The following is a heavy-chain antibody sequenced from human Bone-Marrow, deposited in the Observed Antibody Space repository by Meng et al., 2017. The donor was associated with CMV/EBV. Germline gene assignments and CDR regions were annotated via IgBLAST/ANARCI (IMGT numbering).Heavy chain of an antibody. CDR2: IRYDGSNK. Sequence: GGSLRLSCAAPGFTFRTYGMLWVRQAPGKGLEWVAFIRYDGSNKYSADSGKGRFTISRDNSKNTLYLQMNSLRAEDTAVYYCAKDRLTYYYDSSGYYLGGGMDVWGQGTTVTVSS. J-gene: IGHJ6*02. CDR3: AKDRLTYYYDSSGYYLGGGMDV. D-gene: IGHD3-22*01. V-gene: IGHV3-30*02. CDR1: GFTFRTYG.